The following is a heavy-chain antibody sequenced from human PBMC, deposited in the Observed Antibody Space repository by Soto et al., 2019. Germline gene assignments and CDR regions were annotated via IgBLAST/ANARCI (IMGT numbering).Heavy chain of an antibody. CDR2: IYYSGST. CDR3: ARVGTSSPPLLDYYYYGMDV. J-gene: IGHJ6*02. CDR1: GGSISSGGYY. V-gene: IGHV4-31*03. D-gene: IGHD6-6*01. Sequence: SETLSLTCTVSGGSISSGGYYWSWIRQHPGKGLEWIGYIYYSGSTYYNPSLKSRVTISVDTSKNQFSLKLSSVTAADTAVYYCARVGTSSPPLLDYYYYGMDVWGQGTTVTVSS.